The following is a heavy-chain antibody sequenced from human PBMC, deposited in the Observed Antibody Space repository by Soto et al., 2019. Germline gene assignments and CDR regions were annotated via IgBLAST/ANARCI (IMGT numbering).Heavy chain of an antibody. J-gene: IGHJ4*02. D-gene: IGHD3-3*01. CDR3: ASANYDFWSGYYTRNHY. Sequence: TLSLTCAVYGGSFSGYYWSWIRQPPGKGLEWIGEINHSGSTNYNPSLKSRVTTSVDTSKNQFSLKLSSVTAADTAVYYCASANYDFWSGYYTRNHYWGQGTLVTVSS. CDR2: INHSGST. V-gene: IGHV4-34*01. CDR1: GGSFSGYY.